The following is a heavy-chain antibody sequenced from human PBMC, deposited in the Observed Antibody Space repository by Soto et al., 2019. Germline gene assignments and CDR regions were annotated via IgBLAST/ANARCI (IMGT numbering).Heavy chain of an antibody. CDR1: GGSIRSSRYD. CDR3: AGPTSFLAAAVRYFDL. D-gene: IGHD6-13*01. CDR2: IYYSGST. J-gene: IGHJ2*01. Sequence: QLQLQESGPGLVKASETLSLNCTVSGGSIRSSRYDLGWVRPTQGKGLEWIGSIYYSGSTYYNPSPKSQDTISVDTSKNQFPLTLKTVTAAAAAVYYCAGPTSFLAAAVRYFDLWGRGTLVTVSS. V-gene: IGHV4-39*01.